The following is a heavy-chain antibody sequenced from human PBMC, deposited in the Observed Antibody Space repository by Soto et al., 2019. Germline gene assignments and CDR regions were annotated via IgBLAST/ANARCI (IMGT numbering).Heavy chain of an antibody. CDR3: ARDRRVESRSDITMIVVAVVDY. J-gene: IGHJ4*02. CDR2: ISSSSSYI. V-gene: IGHV3-21*01. D-gene: IGHD3-22*01. Sequence: GGSLRLSCAASGFTFSSYSMNWVRQAPGKGLEWVSSISSSSSYIYYADSVKGRFTISRDNAKNSLYPQMNSLRAEDTAVYYCARDRRVESRSDITMIVVAVVDYWGQGTLVTVSS. CDR1: GFTFSSYS.